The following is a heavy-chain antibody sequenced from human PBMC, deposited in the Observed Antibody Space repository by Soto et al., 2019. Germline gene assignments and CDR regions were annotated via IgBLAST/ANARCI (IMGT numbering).Heavy chain of an antibody. D-gene: IGHD2-15*01. J-gene: IGHJ1*01. Sequence: SETLSLTCDVSDESVSSPGNYWNWIRQRPDTGLEWIGYISSGGSPFYNPSLKSRVSISLDTSKNVISLTLRSVTAADTAVYYCTLNHCAGGGCYDRDYWGRGTRVTVSS. CDR2: ISSGGSP. CDR3: TLNHCAGGGCYDRDY. CDR1: DESVSSPGNY. V-gene: IGHV4-31*11.